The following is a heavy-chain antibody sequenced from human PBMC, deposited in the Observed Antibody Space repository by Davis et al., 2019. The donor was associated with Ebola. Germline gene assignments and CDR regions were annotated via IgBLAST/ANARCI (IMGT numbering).Heavy chain of an antibody. CDR1: GYTFTSYY. Sequence: ASVKVSCKASGYTFTSYYMHWVRQAPGQGLEWMGIINPSGGSTSYAQKFQGRVTMTRDTSTSTVYMELSSLRSEDTAVYYCAREEYSSSSLGYYYYYGMDVWGKGTTVTVSS. J-gene: IGHJ6*04. V-gene: IGHV1-46*01. CDR2: INPSGGST. D-gene: IGHD6-6*01. CDR3: AREEYSSSSLGYYYYYGMDV.